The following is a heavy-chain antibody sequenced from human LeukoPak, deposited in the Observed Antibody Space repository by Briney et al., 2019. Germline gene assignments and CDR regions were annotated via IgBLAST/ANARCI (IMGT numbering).Heavy chain of an antibody. J-gene: IGHJ4*02. V-gene: IGHV3-7*01. Sequence: GGSLRLSCAASGFTFSLYWMSWVRQAPGKGLEWVANIKQDGSEKYYVDSVKGRFTISRDNAKNSLYLQMNSLRAEDTAVYYCARGGYSYGRFDYWGQGTLVTVSS. CDR3: ARGGYSYGRFDY. CDR1: GFTFSLYW. CDR2: IKQDGSEK. D-gene: IGHD5-18*01.